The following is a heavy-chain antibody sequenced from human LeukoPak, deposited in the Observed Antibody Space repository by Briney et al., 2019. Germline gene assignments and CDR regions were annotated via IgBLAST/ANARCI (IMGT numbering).Heavy chain of an antibody. J-gene: IGHJ6*03. CDR1: GGSISSSNW. Sequence: SGTLSLTCAVSGGSISSSNWWSWVRQPPGKGLEWIGEINHSGSTNYNPSPKSRVTISVDTSKNQFSLKLSSVTAADTAVYYCASIGYYSRRYYYMDVWGKGTTVTVSS. CDR3: ASIGYYSRRYYYMDV. CDR2: INHSGST. D-gene: IGHD2-2*03. V-gene: IGHV4-4*02.